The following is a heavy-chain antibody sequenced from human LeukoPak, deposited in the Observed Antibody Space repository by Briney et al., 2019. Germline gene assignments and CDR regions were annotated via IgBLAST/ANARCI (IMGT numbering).Heavy chain of an antibody. CDR1: GFTFSSYA. V-gene: IGHV3-23*01. J-gene: IGHJ4*02. Sequence: GGSLRLSCAASGFTFSSYAMSWVRQAPGKGLEWVSDISGSGGTTDYADSVKGRFTISRDNSKNTLYLHMNTLRAEDTATYYCAKDVTLPVDCWGQGWLVTV. CDR2: ISGSGGTT. CDR3: AKDVTLPVDC.